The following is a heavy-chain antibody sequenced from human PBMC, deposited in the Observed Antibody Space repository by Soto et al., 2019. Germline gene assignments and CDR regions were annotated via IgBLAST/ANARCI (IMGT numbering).Heavy chain of an antibody. CDR2: IYHSGIT. CDR1: GGSISRGRW. CDR3: ARVSSTSGSSSWSGCFYP. V-gene: IGHV4-4*02. D-gene: IGHD6-13*01. Sequence: SKTLARSSAVYGGSISRGRWWCSVLRLARKRLEWIGEIYHSGITNYNPSLKSRVTISVDKSKNQFPLKLSSVTAADKAVYYCARVSSTSGSSSWSGCFYPWGQVPLVTVS. J-gene: IGHJ5*02.